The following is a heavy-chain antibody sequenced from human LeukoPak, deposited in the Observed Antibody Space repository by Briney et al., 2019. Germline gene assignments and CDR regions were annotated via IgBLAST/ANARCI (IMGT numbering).Heavy chain of an antibody. CDR3: ARHGPGYSSVFDY. D-gene: IGHD6-19*01. CDR1: GGSISSYY. Sequence: PSETLSLTCTFSGGSISSYYWSWIRQPPGKGLEWIGYIYYSGSTDSNPSLKSRVTISVDMSKNQFSLKLRSMTAADTAVYYCARHGPGYSSVFDYWGQGTLVTVSS. V-gene: IGHV4-59*08. J-gene: IGHJ4*02. CDR2: IYYSGST.